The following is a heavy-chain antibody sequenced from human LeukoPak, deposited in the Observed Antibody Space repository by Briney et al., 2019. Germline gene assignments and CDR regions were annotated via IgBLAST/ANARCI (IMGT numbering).Heavy chain of an antibody. J-gene: IGHJ4*02. CDR3: ARGARYTTIWYSLDY. CDR2: ISYDGSNE. Sequence: PGGSLRLSCAASGFTFSSYSMNWVRQAPGKGLEWVAVISYDGSNEYYADSVKGRFTISRDNSKNTLYLQMNSLRAEDTAVYYCARGARYTTIWYSLDYWGQGTLVTVSS. CDR1: GFTFSSYS. V-gene: IGHV3-30*03. D-gene: IGHD6-13*01.